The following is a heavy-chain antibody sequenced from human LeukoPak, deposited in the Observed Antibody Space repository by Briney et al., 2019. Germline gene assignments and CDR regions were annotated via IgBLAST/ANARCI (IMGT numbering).Heavy chain of an antibody. CDR1: GGSLSSYY. CDR2: IYYSGST. J-gene: IGHJ6*03. Sequence: SETLSLTCTVSGGSLSSYYWSWIRQPPGKGLEWIGYIYYSGSTNYNPSLKSRVTISVDTSKNQFSLKLSSVTAADTAVYYCARAVTMVRGVAVPYYYYYMDVWGKGTTVTVSS. V-gene: IGHV4-59*01. D-gene: IGHD3-10*01. CDR3: ARAVTMVRGVAVPYYYYYMDV.